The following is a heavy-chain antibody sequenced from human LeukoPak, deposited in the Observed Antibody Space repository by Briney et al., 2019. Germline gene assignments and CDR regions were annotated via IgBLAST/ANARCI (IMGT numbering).Heavy chain of an antibody. CDR2: IIPIFGTA. V-gene: IGHV1-69*13. Sequence: ASVKVSCKASGGTFSSYAISWVRQAPGQGLEWMGGIIPIFGTANYAQKFQGRVTITADESTSTAYMELSSLRSEDTAVYYCAREVAAAGTGWFDPWGQETLVTVSS. CDR1: GGTFSSYA. D-gene: IGHD6-13*01. J-gene: IGHJ5*02. CDR3: AREVAAAGTGWFDP.